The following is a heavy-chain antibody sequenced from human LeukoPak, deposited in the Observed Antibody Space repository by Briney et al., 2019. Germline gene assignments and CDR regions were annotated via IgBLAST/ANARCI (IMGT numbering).Heavy chain of an antibody. Sequence: SAKVSCKASGGTFSSYAISWVRQAPGQGLEWMGRIIPIFGTANYAQKFQGRVTITTDESTSTAYMELSSLRSEDTAVYYCARDPSWYFDYWGQGTLVTVSS. J-gene: IGHJ4*02. V-gene: IGHV1-69*05. CDR3: ARDPSWYFDY. CDR2: IIPIFGTA. CDR1: GGTFSSYA.